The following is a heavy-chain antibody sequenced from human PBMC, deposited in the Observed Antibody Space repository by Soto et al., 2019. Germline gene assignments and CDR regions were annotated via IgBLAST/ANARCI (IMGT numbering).Heavy chain of an antibody. CDR3: ASSPVVAARASIHYYYYYGMDV. Sequence: SVKVSCKASGGTFSSYAISWVRQAPGQGLEWMGGIIPIFGTANYAQKFQGRVTITADESTSTAYMELSSLRSEDTAVYYCASSPVVAARASIHYYYYYGMDVWGQGTTVTVS. V-gene: IGHV1-69*13. J-gene: IGHJ6*02. CDR2: IIPIFGTA. CDR1: GGTFSSYA. D-gene: IGHD2-15*01.